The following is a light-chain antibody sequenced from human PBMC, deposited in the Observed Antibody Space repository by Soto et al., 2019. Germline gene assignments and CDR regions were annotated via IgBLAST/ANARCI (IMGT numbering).Light chain of an antibody. J-gene: IGKJ5*01. CDR2: DAS. Sequence: EIVLTQSPATLSLSPGERATLSCRASQTFSSHLAWYQQKPGQAPRLLIYDASKRATGIPARFSGRGSGTDVTLTISSLEPEDFAVYYCQQRSNWPPVITFGQGIRLEIK. CDR3: QQRSNWPPVIT. V-gene: IGKV3-11*01. CDR1: QTFSSH.